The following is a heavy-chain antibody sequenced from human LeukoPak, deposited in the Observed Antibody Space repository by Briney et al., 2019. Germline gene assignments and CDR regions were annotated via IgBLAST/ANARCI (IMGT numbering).Heavy chain of an antibody. CDR3: ARDEYSYGYNWFDP. CDR2: ISYSGST. Sequence: SETLSLTCTVSGGSISSYSWSWIRQPPGKGLEWIGYISYSGSTNYNPSLKSRVTISVDTSKNQFSLKLSSVTAADTAVYYCARDEYSYGYNWFDPWGQGTLVTVSS. J-gene: IGHJ5*01. D-gene: IGHD5-18*01. CDR1: GGSISSYS. V-gene: IGHV4-59*01.